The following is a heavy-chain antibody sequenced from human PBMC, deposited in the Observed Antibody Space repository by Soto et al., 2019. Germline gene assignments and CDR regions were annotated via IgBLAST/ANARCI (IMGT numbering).Heavy chain of an antibody. CDR2: IYYSGST. CDR1: GGSISSGGYY. CDR3: ARSSIKPQVFMYPFDS. V-gene: IGHV4-31*03. Sequence: SETLSLTCTVSGGSISSGGYYWSWIRQHPGKGLEWIGYIYYSGSTYYNPSLKSRVTISVDTSKNQFSLKLSSVTAADTAVYYCARSSIKPQVFMYPFDSWSQGTLVTVSS. D-gene: IGHD3-3*01. J-gene: IGHJ4*02.